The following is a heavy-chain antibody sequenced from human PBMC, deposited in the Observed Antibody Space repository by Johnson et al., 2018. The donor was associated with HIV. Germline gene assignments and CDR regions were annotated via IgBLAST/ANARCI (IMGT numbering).Heavy chain of an antibody. J-gene: IGHJ3*02. CDR2: INWNGGRT. CDR3: ARGAQGELLIDAFDI. D-gene: IGHD1-26*01. Sequence: VQLVESGGGVVRPGGSLRLSCAASGFTFDDYGMSWVRQAPGKGLEWVSGINWNGGRTDYEDSVKGRFSISRDNAKNSLYLQLNSLRAEDTALYYCARGAQGELLIDAFDIWGQGTMVTVSS. CDR1: GFTFDDYG. V-gene: IGHV3-20*04.